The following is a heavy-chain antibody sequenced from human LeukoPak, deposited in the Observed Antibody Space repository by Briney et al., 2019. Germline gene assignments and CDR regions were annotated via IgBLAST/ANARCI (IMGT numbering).Heavy chain of an antibody. Sequence: GGSLRLSCAASGFTFSSYGMYWVRQAPGKGLEWVAFIRYDGSNKYYADSVKGRFTISRDNSKNTLYLQMNSLRAEDTAVYYCARGAKYYYDSSGYLKANWFDPWGQGTLVTVSS. CDR1: GFTFSSYG. J-gene: IGHJ5*02. CDR2: IRYDGSNK. D-gene: IGHD3-22*01. CDR3: ARGAKYYYDSSGYLKANWFDP. V-gene: IGHV3-30*02.